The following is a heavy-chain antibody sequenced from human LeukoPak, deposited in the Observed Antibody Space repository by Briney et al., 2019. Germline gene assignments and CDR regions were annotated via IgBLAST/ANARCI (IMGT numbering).Heavy chain of an antibody. CDR1: GGSISSYY. Sequence: SETLSLTCTVSGGSISSYYWSWIRQPPGKGLEWIGYIYYSGSTNYNPSLKSRATISVDTSKNQFSLKLSSVTAADTAAYYCARATGDYDFWSGYYGFEYWGQGTLVTVSS. V-gene: IGHV4-59*01. CDR2: IYYSGST. CDR3: ARATGDYDFWSGYYGFEY. J-gene: IGHJ4*02. D-gene: IGHD3-3*01.